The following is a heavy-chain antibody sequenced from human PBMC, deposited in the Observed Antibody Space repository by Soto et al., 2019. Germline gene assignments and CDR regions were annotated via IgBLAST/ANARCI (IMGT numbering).Heavy chain of an antibody. CDR1: GESFSGYY. Sequence: PSETLSLTCAVYGESFSGYYCSWIRQPPGKGLEWIGEINHSGSTNYNPSLKSRVTISVDTSKNQFSLKLSSVTAADTAVYYCARVPGRSYYYYGMDVWGQGTTVTVSS. V-gene: IGHV4-34*01. J-gene: IGHJ6*02. CDR3: ARVPGRSYYYYGMDV. CDR2: INHSGST. D-gene: IGHD1-26*01.